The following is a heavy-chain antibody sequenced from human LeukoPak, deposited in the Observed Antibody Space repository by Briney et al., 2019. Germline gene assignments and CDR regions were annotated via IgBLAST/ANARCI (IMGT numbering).Heavy chain of an antibody. CDR2: ISSSSSYI. D-gene: IGHD1-26*01. CDR3: ARDDGSYSRSPGFDY. V-gene: IGHV3-21*01. J-gene: IGHJ4*02. Sequence: PGGSLRLSCAASGFSFSSHSMNWVRQAPGKGLEWVSSISSSSSYIYYADPVKGRFTISRDNAKNSLYLQMNSLRAEDTAVYYCARDDGSYSRSPGFDYWGQGNLVTVSS. CDR1: GFSFSSHS.